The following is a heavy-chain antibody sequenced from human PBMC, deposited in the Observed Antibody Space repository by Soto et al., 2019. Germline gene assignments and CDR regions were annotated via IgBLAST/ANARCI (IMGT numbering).Heavy chain of an antibody. Sequence: SETLSLTCTVSGGSISSSSYYWGWIRQPPGKGLEWIGSIYYSGSTYYNPSLKSRVTISVDTSKNQFSLKLSSVTAADTAVYYCARQKAYDFRAFDIWGQGTMVTVSS. CDR1: GGSISSSSYY. V-gene: IGHV4-39*01. CDR2: IYYSGST. D-gene: IGHD3-3*01. J-gene: IGHJ3*02. CDR3: ARQKAYDFRAFDI.